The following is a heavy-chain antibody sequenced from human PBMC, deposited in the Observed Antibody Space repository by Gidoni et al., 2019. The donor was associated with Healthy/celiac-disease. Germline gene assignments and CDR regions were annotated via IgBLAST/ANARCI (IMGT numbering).Heavy chain of an antibody. CDR3: ATLTYSSSWTEFDY. CDR2: FDPRAGQA. J-gene: IGHJ4*02. Sequence: QVQLVQSGAEVKKPGAPVKVSCKVSGYTPAELSMHWVRQAPGQGLEWMGGFDPRAGQAIYAQTLQGRVTMTEDTSTDTAYVELSSLSSEDTAVYYCATLTYSSSWTEFDYWDQGTLLTVSS. CDR1: GYTPAELS. D-gene: IGHD6-13*01. V-gene: IGHV1-24*01.